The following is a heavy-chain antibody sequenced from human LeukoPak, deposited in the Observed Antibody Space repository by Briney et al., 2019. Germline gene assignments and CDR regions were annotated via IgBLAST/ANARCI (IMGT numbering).Heavy chain of an antibody. Sequence: GGSLRLSCAASGFTFSSYTMNWVRQAPGKGLEWVSSISGSSRHKYYADSVKGRFTISRDNAKNSLYLQMNSLRAADTAVYYCARTANFAAGYYIDYWGQGTLVTVSS. CDR1: GFTFSSYT. CDR2: ISGSSRHK. J-gene: IGHJ4*02. D-gene: IGHD6-13*01. V-gene: IGHV3-21*01. CDR3: ARTANFAAGYYIDY.